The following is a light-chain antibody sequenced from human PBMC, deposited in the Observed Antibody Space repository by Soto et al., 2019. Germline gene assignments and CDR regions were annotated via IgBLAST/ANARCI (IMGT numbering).Light chain of an antibody. V-gene: IGKV4-1*01. CDR2: WAS. CDR3: QQYYNTPLT. J-gene: IGKJ4*01. Sequence: DIVMTQSPDSLAVSPRERATINCKYSQSVLYSSNNQNYLAWYQQKPGQPPKLLIYWASTRESGVPARFSGSGSGTDFTLTINSLQAEDVAVYYCQQYYNTPLTFGGGTKVEIK. CDR1: QSVLYSSNNQNY.